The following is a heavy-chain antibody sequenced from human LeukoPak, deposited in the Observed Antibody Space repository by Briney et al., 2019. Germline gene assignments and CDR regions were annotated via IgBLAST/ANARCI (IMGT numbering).Heavy chain of an antibody. CDR1: GFTFSTYW. CDR3: ARDSSGYQ. J-gene: IGHJ4*02. V-gene: IGHV3-7*01. CDR2: IKEDGSEK. Sequence: GGSLRLSCAASGFTFSTYWMSWVRQAPGEGLEWVANIKEDGSEKYYGDSVKGRFTISRDNAKNSLYQEMNSLRVEDTAVYYCARDSSGYQWGQGTLVTVSS. D-gene: IGHD3-22*01.